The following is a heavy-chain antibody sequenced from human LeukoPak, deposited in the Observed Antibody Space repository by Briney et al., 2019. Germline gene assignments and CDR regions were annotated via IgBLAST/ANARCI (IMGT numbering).Heavy chain of an antibody. CDR1: GGSISSSSYY. CDR3: ARVWYCSGGSCYTTIEAFDY. CDR2: IYYSGST. V-gene: IGHV4-39*07. Sequence: PSETLSLTCTVSGGSISSSSYYWGWIRQPPGKGLEWIGSIYYSGSTYYNPSLKSRVTISVDTSKNQFSLNLSSVTAADTAVYYCARVWYCSGGSCYTTIEAFDYWGQGTLVTVSS. J-gene: IGHJ4*02. D-gene: IGHD2-15*01.